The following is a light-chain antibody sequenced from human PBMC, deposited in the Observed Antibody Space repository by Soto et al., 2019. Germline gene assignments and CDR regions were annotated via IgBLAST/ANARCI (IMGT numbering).Light chain of an antibody. J-gene: IGKJ5*01. CDR1: QSVNSY. Sequence: IVMTQSPGTLSLSPGERATLSCRASQSVNSYLAWYQQKPGQAPRLLISDASDRATGIPARFSGSGSGTDFTLTISSLEPEDFAVYYCQQRSNWPITFGQGTRLEIK. CDR3: QQRSNWPIT. CDR2: DAS. V-gene: IGKV3-11*01.